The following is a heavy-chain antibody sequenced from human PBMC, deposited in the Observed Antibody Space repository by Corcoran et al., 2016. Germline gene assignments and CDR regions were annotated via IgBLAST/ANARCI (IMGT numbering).Heavy chain of an antibody. Sequence: QVQLVQSGAEVEKPGASVKVSCKASGYTFTSYAMHWVRQAPGQRLEWMGWINGGTGNTKYSQKFQGRVTMTRDTSASTAYMELNSLIFEDTAVYYCARDLPYGSSVYYGVDVWGQGTTVTVSS. V-gene: IGHV1-3*01. CDR1: GYTFTSYA. CDR3: ARDLPYGSSVYYGVDV. CDR2: INGGTGNT. J-gene: IGHJ6*02. D-gene: IGHD2-8*01.